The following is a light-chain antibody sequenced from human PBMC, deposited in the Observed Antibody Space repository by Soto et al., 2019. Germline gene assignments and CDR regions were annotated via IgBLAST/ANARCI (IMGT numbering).Light chain of an antibody. CDR1: QNINKY. J-gene: IGKJ5*01. V-gene: IGKV1-39*01. CDR3: QQSYTTPIT. CDR2: AAS. Sequence: DIQMTQSPSSLSASVGDRVTITCQASQNINKYLNWYQQKPGRAPKLMIYAASNLQSGVPSRFSGSGSGTDFTLTISSLQPEDFETYVCQQSYTTPITFGQGTRLEIK.